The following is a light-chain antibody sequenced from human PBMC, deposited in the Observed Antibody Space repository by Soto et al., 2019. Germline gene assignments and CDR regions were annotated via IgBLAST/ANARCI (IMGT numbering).Light chain of an antibody. CDR3: SSYTSDSSYV. J-gene: IGLJ1*01. Sequence: QSVLTQPASVSGSPGQSITISCTGTSSGVGLYDYVSWYQQHPGKAPQLMIYAVSNRPSGVSNRFSASKSGNTASLFISGLQAEEEADYYCSSYTSDSSYVFGSGTKVTVL. CDR1: SSGVGLYDY. V-gene: IGLV2-14*01. CDR2: AVS.